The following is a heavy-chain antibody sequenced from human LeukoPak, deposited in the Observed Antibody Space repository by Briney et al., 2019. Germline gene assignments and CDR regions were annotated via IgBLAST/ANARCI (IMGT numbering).Heavy chain of an antibody. J-gene: IGHJ4*02. Sequence: PSETLSLTCTVSGGSISSGGYSWSWIRQPPGKGLEWIGYIYHSGSTYYNPSLKSRVTISVDRSKNQFSLKLSSVTAADTAVYYCARGPDYGDYVDYWGQGTLVTVSS. CDR2: IYHSGST. V-gene: IGHV4-30-2*01. CDR3: ARGPDYGDYVDY. D-gene: IGHD4-17*01. CDR1: GGSISSGGYS.